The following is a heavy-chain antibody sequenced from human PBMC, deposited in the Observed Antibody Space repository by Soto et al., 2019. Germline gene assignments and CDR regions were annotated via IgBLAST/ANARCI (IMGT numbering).Heavy chain of an antibody. V-gene: IGHV1-69*13. CDR3: ARVFDWLSQKNPFDY. CDR1: GGTFSSYA. J-gene: IGHJ4*02. D-gene: IGHD3-9*01. Sequence: GASVKVSCKASGGTFSSYAISWVRQAPGQGLEWMGGIIPIFGTANYAQKFQGRVTITADESTSTAYMELSSLRSEDTAVYYCARVFDWLSQKNPFDYWGQGTLVTVS. CDR2: IIPIFGTA.